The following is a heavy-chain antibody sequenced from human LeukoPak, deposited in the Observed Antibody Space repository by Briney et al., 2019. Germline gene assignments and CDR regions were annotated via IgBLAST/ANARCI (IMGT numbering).Heavy chain of an antibody. CDR2: ISYDGTNK. V-gene: IGHV3-30*04. CDR3: AKDRIFFYDNSGPYDY. CDR1: GFTFTSYA. D-gene: IGHD3-22*01. Sequence: GGSLRLSCAASGFTFTSYAMHWVRQAPGKGLKWVAVISYDGTNKYYADSVKGRFIISRDNSKNTLYLQMDSLRAEDTAVYYCAKDRIFFYDNSGPYDYWGQGTLVTVSS. J-gene: IGHJ4*02.